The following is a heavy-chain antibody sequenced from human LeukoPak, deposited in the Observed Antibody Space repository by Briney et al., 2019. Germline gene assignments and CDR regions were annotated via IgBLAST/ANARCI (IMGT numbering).Heavy chain of an antibody. CDR2: ISGSGGST. CDR1: GFTFRSYA. V-gene: IGHV3-23*01. J-gene: IGHJ6*03. CDR3: AKTWFGELLYGPWDYYYMDV. Sequence: GGSLRLSCAASGFTFRSYAMSWVRQAPGKGLEWVSGISGSGGSTYYADSVKGRFTISRDNSKNTLYLQMNSLRAEDTAVYYCAKTWFGELLYGPWDYYYMDVWGKGTTVTISS. D-gene: IGHD3-10*01.